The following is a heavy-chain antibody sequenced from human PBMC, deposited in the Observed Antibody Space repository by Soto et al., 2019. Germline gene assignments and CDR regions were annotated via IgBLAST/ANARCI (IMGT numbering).Heavy chain of an antibody. CDR1: GFTFSSYG. D-gene: IGHD2-2*01. V-gene: IGHV3-33*01. CDR3: ARDIQSSTSCLDY. CDR2: IWYDGSNK. Sequence: PGGSLRLSCAASGFTFSSYGMHWVRQAPGKGLEWVAVIWYDGSNKYYADSVKGRFTISRDNSKNTLYLQMNSLRAEDTAVYYCARDIQSSTSCLDYWGLGTLVNVSS. J-gene: IGHJ4*02.